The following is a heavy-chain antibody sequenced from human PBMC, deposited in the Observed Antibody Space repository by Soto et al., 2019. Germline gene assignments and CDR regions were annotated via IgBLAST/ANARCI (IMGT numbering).Heavy chain of an antibody. V-gene: IGHV4-34*01. Sequence: SETLSLTCAVYGGSFSGYYWSWIRQPPGKGLEWIGEINHSGSTNYNPSLKSRVTISVDTSKNQFSLKLSSVTATDTAVYYCAREGTSSVSHEPRTVTGTEYYYYMDVWGKGTTVTVSS. CDR2: INHSGST. CDR1: GGSFSGYY. CDR3: AREGTSSVSHEPRTVTGTEYYYYMDV. J-gene: IGHJ6*03. D-gene: IGHD4-17*01.